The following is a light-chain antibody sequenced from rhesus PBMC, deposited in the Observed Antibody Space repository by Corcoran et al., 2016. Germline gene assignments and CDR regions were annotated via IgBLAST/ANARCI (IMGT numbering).Light chain of an antibody. Sequence: DIQMTQSPSSLSASVGDKVTINCQASQSISSWVAWYQQKTGKAPQPLTNKASSLESGVASRFSGRGSGTDFTLTIISLPPEYFATDSCQQYNRAPWTFGLGTKVEIK. J-gene: IGKJ1*01. V-gene: IGKV1-16*01. CDR1: QSISSW. CDR3: QQYNRAPWT. CDR2: KAS.